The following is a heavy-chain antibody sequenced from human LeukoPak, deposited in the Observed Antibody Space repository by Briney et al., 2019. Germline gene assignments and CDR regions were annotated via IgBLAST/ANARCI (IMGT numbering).Heavy chain of an antibody. J-gene: IGHJ3*02. V-gene: IGHV3-48*04. CDR2: ISSSGNTI. CDR3: ARGSSIAARYDAFDI. D-gene: IGHD6-6*01. CDR1: GFTFSSDS. Sequence: PGGSLRLSCAGSGFTFSSDSMNWVRQAPGKGLEWVSYISSSGNTISYADSGKGRFTISRDNAKNSLYLQVISLRAEDTAVYYCARGSSIAARYDAFDIWGQGTMVTVSS.